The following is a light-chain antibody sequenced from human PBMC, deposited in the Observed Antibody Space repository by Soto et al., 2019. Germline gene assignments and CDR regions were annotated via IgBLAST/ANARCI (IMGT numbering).Light chain of an antibody. CDR3: QQYANLPLT. V-gene: IGKV1-33*01. J-gene: IGKJ3*01. CDR2: DAS. Sequence: DIQMTQSPSSLSASVGDRVTITCQASDDISNYLNWYQQKPGKAPKVLIYDASHLESGVPSRFSGGGSGTELTFTMISLQAEDIVTYYCQQYANLPLTFGPGTKVHIK. CDR1: DDISNY.